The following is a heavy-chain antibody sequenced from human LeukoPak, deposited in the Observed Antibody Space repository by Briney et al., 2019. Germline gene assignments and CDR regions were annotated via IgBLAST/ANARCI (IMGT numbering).Heavy chain of an antibody. CDR3: ATVGSLISGSYFDY. CDR2: FNPEDGET. CDR1: GYIFSELS. V-gene: IGHV1-24*01. Sequence: ASVKVSCKVSGYIFSELSMHWVRQAPGQGLEWMGGFNPEDGETFYAQKFQGRVNMTEDTSTDTAYMELSSLSYDDTAVYYCATVGSLISGSYFDYWGQGTLVTVSS. D-gene: IGHD1-26*01. J-gene: IGHJ4*02.